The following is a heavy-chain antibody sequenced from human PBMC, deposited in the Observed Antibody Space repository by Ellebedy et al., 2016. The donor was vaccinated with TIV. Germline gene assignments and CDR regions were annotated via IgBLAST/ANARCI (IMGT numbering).Heavy chain of an antibody. V-gene: IGHV4-59*01. CDR1: GGSISSYY. CDR2: IYYSGST. CDR3: ARELPAVALDY. J-gene: IGHJ4*02. Sequence: SETLSLXCTVSGGSISSYYWSWIRQPPGKGLEWIGYIYYSGSTNYNPSLKSRVTISVDTSKNQFSLKLSSVTAADTAVYYCARELPAVALDYWGQGTLVTVSS. D-gene: IGHD6-19*01.